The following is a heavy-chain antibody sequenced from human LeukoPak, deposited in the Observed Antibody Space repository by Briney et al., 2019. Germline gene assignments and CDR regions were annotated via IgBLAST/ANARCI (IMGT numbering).Heavy chain of an antibody. CDR2: ISSSSSTI. J-gene: IGHJ4*02. CDR1: GFTVSSNY. CDR3: VAGAYSSGYLFDY. V-gene: IGHV3-48*01. D-gene: IGHD6-19*01. Sequence: GGSLRLSCAASGFTVSSNYVSWVRQAPGKGLEWVSYISSSSSTIYYADSVKGRFTISRDNAKNSLYLQMNSLRAEDTAVYYCVAGAYSSGYLFDYWGQGTLVTVSS.